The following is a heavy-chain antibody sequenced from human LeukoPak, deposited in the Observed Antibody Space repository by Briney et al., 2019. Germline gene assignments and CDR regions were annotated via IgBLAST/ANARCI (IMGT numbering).Heavy chain of an antibody. V-gene: IGHV1-18*01. CDR1: GYTFTSYG. J-gene: IGHJ1*01. D-gene: IGHD6-13*01. CDR2: ISAYNGNT. CDR3: ASADIAASRTRYFQH. Sequence: GASVRPSCTASGYTFTSYGISWVRQAPGQGLEWMGWISAYNGNTNYAQTLQGRVTMTTDTSTSTAYMDMRSLISDDAAVYVCASADIAASRTRYFQHWGQGTLVTVSS.